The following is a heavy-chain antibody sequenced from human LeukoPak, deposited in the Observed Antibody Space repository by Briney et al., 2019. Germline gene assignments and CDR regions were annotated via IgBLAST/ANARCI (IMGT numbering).Heavy chain of an antibody. J-gene: IGHJ4*02. Sequence: SETLSLTCIVSGGSITNYYWSWIRQPPGKGLEWIGYIYYTGSTHYNPSLSSRVTISVDTSMNQFSLKLSSVTAADTAVYYCARGSPVVTYFDYWGQGTLVTVSS. D-gene: IGHD4-23*01. CDR1: GGSITNYY. CDR3: ARGSPVVTYFDY. V-gene: IGHV4-59*01. CDR2: IYYTGST.